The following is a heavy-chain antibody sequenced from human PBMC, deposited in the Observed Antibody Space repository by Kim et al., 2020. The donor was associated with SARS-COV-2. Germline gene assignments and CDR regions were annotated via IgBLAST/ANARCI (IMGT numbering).Heavy chain of an antibody. V-gene: IGHV1-69*13. CDR1: GGTFSSYA. CDR2: IIPIFGTA. Sequence: SVKVSCKASGGTFSSYAISWVRQAPGQGLEWMGGIIPIFGTANYAQKFQGRITITADESTSTAYMELSSLRSEDTAVYYCARIQEEYSTPDRAAFDIWGQGTMVTVSS. D-gene: IGHD6-6*01. J-gene: IGHJ3*02. CDR3: ARIQEEYSTPDRAAFDI.